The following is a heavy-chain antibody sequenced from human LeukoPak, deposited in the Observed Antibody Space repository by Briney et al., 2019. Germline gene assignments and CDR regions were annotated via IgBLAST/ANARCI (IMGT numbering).Heavy chain of an antibody. J-gene: IGHJ6*03. CDR1: GGSISSYY. CDR3: V. CDR2: IYYSGST. V-gene: IGHV4-59*12. Sequence: SETLSLTCTVSGGSISSYYWSWIRQPPGKGLEWIGYIYYSGSTYYNPSLKSRVTISVDTSKNQFSLNRISVTAADTAYYMDVWGKRTTVTGSS.